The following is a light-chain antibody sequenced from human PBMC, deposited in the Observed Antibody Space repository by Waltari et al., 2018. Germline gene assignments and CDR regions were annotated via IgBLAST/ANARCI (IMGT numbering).Light chain of an antibody. J-gene: IGKJ2*01. CDR2: AAS. CDR3: QQYNNWPTYA. Sequence: ETVMTQSPVTLSVSPGERATLSCRASQSIGTNLAWYQQKPGQAPRLLIFAASTRASGVPARFSGSWSVTEFTLTISSLQAEDFAVYYCQQYNNWPTYAFGQGTKLEI. V-gene: IGKV3-15*01. CDR1: QSIGTN.